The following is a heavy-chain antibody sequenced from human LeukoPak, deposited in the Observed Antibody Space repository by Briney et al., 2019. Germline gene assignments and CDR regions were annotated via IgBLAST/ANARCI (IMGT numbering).Heavy chain of an antibody. CDR3: ARRARAVAGTHYYYMDV. D-gene: IGHD6-19*01. CDR1: GGSFSGYY. Sequence: SETLSLTCAVYGGSFSGYYWSWIRQPPGKGLEWIGEINHSGSTNYNPSLKSRVTISVDTSKNQFSLKLSSVTAADTAVYYCARRARAVAGTHYYYMDVWGKGTTVTVSS. V-gene: IGHV4-34*01. CDR2: INHSGST. J-gene: IGHJ6*03.